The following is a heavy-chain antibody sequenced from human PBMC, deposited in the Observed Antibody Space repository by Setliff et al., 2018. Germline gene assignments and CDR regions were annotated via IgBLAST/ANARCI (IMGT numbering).Heavy chain of an antibody. CDR3: TNWYRGGWHSNY. CDR2: VEYSGTT. Sequence: KPSETLSLTCIVSGGSINSDDYWGWIRQSPGKGLEWIGHVEYSGTTYYNPSLRSRVTMLVDASKNQFSLRLSSVTAADTAVYFCTNWYRGGWHSNYWGQGTLVTVSS. D-gene: IGHD6-19*01. J-gene: IGHJ4*02. V-gene: IGHV4-39*07. CDR1: GGSINSDDY.